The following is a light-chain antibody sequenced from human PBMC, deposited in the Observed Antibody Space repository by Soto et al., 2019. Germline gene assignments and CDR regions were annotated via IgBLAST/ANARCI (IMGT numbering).Light chain of an antibody. CDR2: DIT. Sequence: QSVLTQPASVSGSPGQSITISCTGTSSDVGAYIYVSWYQQHQGKAPKLMIYDITNRPSGVSNRFSGSKSGNTASLTISGLQAEDEADYYCVSFTTSSSYVFGTGTKLTVL. CDR3: VSFTTSSSYV. V-gene: IGLV2-14*01. CDR1: SSDVGAYIY. J-gene: IGLJ1*01.